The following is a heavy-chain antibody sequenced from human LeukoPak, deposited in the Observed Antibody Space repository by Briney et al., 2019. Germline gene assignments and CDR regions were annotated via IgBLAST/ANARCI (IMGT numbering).Heavy chain of an antibody. CDR1: GFTFSSYA. CDR3: ARDLAYDSSGYYFWYYYYGMDV. V-gene: IGHV3-30-3*01. J-gene: IGHJ6*02. D-gene: IGHD3-22*01. CDR2: ISYDGSNK. Sequence: GRSLRLSCAASGFTFSSYAMHWVRQAPGKGLEWVAVISYDGSNKYYADSVKGRFTISRANSKNTLYLQMNSLRAEDTAVYYCARDLAYDSSGYYFWYYYYGMDVWGQGTTVTVSS.